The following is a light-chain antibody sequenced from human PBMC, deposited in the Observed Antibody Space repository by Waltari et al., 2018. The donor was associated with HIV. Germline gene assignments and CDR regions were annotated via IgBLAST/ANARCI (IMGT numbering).Light chain of an antibody. Sequence: QSVLTQPPSASGTPGQRVTISCSGSSSNIGTNTVNWYQQLPGTAPKLLIYTNNQRPPGVPDRFSGSKSGTSASLAISGLQSEDGTDYYCAVWDDSLNGYVFGTGTKVTVL. CDR3: AVWDDSLNGYV. V-gene: IGLV1-44*01. CDR2: TNN. CDR1: SSNIGTNT. J-gene: IGLJ1*01.